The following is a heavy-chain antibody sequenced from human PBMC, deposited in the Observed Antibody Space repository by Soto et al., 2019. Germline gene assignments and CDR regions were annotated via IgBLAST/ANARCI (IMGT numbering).Heavy chain of an antibody. V-gene: IGHV5-10-1*01. D-gene: IGHD2-2*01. CDR2: IDPSASYT. J-gene: IGHJ6*02. Sequence: EVQLVQSGAEVKKPGESLRISCKGSGYSFTSYWITWVRQMPGKGLEWMGRIDPSASYTNYSPSFQGHVTISADKSISTAYLQWSSLKASDTAMYYCARLAMASSRGYYGMDVWGQGTTVTVSS. CDR3: ARLAMASSRGYYGMDV. CDR1: GYSFTSYW.